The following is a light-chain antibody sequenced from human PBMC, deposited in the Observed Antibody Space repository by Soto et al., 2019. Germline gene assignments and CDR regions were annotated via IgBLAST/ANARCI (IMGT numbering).Light chain of an antibody. V-gene: IGKV2-28*01. Sequence: DIVMTQSPLSLPVTPGEPASISCRSSQSLLHSNAHNHLDWYLQKPGQSPQLLIYLGSSRASGVPDRFSGSGSGTDFTLKISRVDAGDVGVSYCRQVIQTPRTFGSGTKVDI. CDR1: QSLLHSNAHNH. CDR2: LGS. CDR3: RQVIQTPRT. J-gene: IGKJ3*01.